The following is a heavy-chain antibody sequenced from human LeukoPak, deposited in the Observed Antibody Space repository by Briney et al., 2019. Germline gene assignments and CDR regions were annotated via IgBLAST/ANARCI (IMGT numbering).Heavy chain of an antibody. D-gene: IGHD3-10*01. CDR3: ARVSRYYYGSGSYYNQHYFDY. V-gene: IGHV1-3*01. J-gene: IGHJ4*02. Sequence: ASVKVSCKASGYTFTSYAMHWVRQAPGQRLEWMGWINAGNGSTKYSQKFQGRVTITRDTSASTAYMELGSLRSEDTAVYYCARVSRYYYGSGSYYNQHYFDYWGQGTLVTVSS. CDR2: INAGNGST. CDR1: GYTFTSYA.